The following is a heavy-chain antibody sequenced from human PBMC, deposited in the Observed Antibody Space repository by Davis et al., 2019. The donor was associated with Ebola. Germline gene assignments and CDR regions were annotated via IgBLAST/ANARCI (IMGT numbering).Heavy chain of an antibody. V-gene: IGHV3-72*01. Sequence: PGGSLRLSCAASGFTLSDHYMDWVRQAPGKGLQWVGRTRNRANSYTTEYAASVKGRFTISRDDSKNSLYLQINSLRTEDTALYYCARSCSSTNCYPDYWGQGTLVTVSS. CDR1: GFTLSDHY. J-gene: IGHJ4*02. D-gene: IGHD2-2*01. CDR2: TRNRANSYTT. CDR3: ARSCSSTNCYPDY.